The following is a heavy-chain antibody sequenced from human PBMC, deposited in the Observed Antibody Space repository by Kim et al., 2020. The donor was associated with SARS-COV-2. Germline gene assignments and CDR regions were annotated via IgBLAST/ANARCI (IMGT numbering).Heavy chain of an antibody. J-gene: IGHJ4*02. CDR3: ARDHQYYYDSSGYYPDY. Sequence: GGSLRLSCAASGFTFSSYGMHWVRQAPGKGLEWVAVIWYDGSNKYYADSVKGRFTISRDNSKNTLYLQMNSLRAEDTAVYYCARDHQYYYDSSGYYPDYWGQGTLVTVSS. CDR1: GFTFSSYG. D-gene: IGHD3-22*01. V-gene: IGHV3-33*01. CDR2: IWYDGSNK.